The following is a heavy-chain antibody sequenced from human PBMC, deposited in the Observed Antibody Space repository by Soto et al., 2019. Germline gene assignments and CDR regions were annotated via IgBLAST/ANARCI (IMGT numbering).Heavy chain of an antibody. CDR1: GGSISSYY. CDR3: VRSLDY. V-gene: IGHV4-59*01. CDR2: IYHSGST. Sequence: KTSETLSLTCTVSGGSISSYYWSWTRQPPGKGLEWIGYIYHSGSTNYNPSLKSRVTISVDTSKNQFSLKLSSVTAADTAVYHCVRSLDYWGQGTLVTVSS. J-gene: IGHJ4*02.